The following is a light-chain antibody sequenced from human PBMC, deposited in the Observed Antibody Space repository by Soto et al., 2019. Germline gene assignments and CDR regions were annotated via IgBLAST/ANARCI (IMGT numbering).Light chain of an antibody. V-gene: IGLV2-14*01. J-gene: IGLJ1*01. Sequence: QSALTQPASVSGSPGQSITISCTGTSSDVGAYNYVSWYLQHPGKAPKVMISDVSYRPSGVSNRFSGSKSGNTASLTISGLQAEDKADYYCSSYTTSSTYVFGTGTKLTVL. CDR2: DVS. CDR3: SSYTTSSTYV. CDR1: SSDVGAYNY.